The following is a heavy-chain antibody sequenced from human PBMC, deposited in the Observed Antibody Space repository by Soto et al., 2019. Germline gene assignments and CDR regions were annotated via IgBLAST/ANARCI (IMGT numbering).Heavy chain of an antibody. D-gene: IGHD6-13*01. CDR3: TRPGSSNWFDP. J-gene: IGHJ5*02. Sequence: GGSLRLSCAASGFTFSGSAMHWVRQASGKGLEWVCRIRSKANSYATAYAASGKGRFTISRDDSKNTAYLQMNSLKTEDTAVYYCTRPGSSNWFDPWGQGTLVTVSS. V-gene: IGHV3-73*01. CDR2: IRSKANSYAT. CDR1: GFTFSGSA.